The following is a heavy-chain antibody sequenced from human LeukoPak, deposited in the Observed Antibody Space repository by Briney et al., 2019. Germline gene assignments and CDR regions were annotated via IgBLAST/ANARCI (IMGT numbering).Heavy chain of an antibody. D-gene: IGHD6-25*01. J-gene: IGHJ5*02. CDR1: GYTFTSYG. CDR3: ARDGELGAALGGASYFWFDP. Sequence: ATVKVSCKASGYTFTSYGINWVRQAPGQGLEWMGWISVKDGHTKYAQKFQGRGTMTIDTSTSTAYMELRSLASDDTAVYYCARDGELGAALGGASYFWFDPWGQGTLVTVSS. V-gene: IGHV1-18*04. CDR2: ISVKDGHT.